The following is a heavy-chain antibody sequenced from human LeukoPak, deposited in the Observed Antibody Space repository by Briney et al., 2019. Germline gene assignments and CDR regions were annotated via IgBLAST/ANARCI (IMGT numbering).Heavy chain of an antibody. CDR1: GGSFSGYY. J-gene: IGHJ1*01. Sequence: SETLSLTCAVYGGSFSGYYWSWIRQPPGKGLEWIGEINHSGSTNYNPSLKSRVTISVDTSKNQFSLKLSSVTAADTAVYYCARVEIPEKYFQHWGQGTLVTVSS. V-gene: IGHV4-34*01. CDR3: ARVEIPEKYFQH. D-gene: IGHD5-24*01. CDR2: INHSGST.